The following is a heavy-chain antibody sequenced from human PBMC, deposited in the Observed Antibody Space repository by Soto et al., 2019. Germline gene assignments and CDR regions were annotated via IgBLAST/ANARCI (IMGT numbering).Heavy chain of an antibody. CDR3: AKRRYYTPH. Sequence: PGGSLRLSCAASGFTFSSYGMHWVRQAPGKGLEWVAVISYDGSNKYYADSVKGRFTISRDNSKNTLYLQMNSLRAEDTAVYYCAKRRYYTPHWGQGTLVTVSS. V-gene: IGHV3-30*18. CDR2: ISYDGSNK. D-gene: IGHD3-3*01. CDR1: GFTFSSYG. J-gene: IGHJ4*02.